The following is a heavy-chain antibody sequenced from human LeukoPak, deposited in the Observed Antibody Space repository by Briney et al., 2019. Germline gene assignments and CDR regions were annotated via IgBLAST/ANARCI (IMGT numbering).Heavy chain of an antibody. CDR2: ISYDGSNK. V-gene: IGHV3-30*03. CDR1: GFTFSSYG. D-gene: IGHD5-18*01. CDR3: ASTLYSYGPLGY. Sequence: GGSLRLSCAASGFTFSSYGMHWVRQAPGKGLEWVAVISYDGSNKYYADSVKGRFTISRDNAKNSLYLQMNSLRAEDTAVYYCASTLYSYGPLGYWGQGTLVTVSS. J-gene: IGHJ4*02.